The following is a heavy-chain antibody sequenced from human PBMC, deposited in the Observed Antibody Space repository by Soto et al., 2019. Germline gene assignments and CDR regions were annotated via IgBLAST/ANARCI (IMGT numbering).Heavy chain of an antibody. V-gene: IGHV1-69*01. CDR3: AAGEKSGYYGFDV. D-gene: IGHD3-16*01. Sequence: QAQLVQSGAEVKKPGSSVRVSCKASGGTFSSFVVIWVRQAPGQGLEWMGETIPIFASANYAQNFQGRVAINSDDFTNTVYMELSNLRSDDAAVYYCAAGEKSGYYGFDVWGQGTTVIVSS. J-gene: IGHJ6*02. CDR1: GGTFSSFV. CDR2: TIPIFASA.